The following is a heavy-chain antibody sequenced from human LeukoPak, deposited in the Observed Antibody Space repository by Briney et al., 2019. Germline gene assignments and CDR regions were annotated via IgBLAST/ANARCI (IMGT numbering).Heavy chain of an antibody. CDR3: ASLRERSYYARGFDY. Sequence: PSETLSLTCTVSGYSISSGYYWGWIRQPPGKGLEWIGSIYHSGSTYYNPSLKSRVTISVDTSKNQFSLKLSSVTAADTAMYYCASLRERSYYARGFDYWGQGTLVTVSS. D-gene: IGHD1-26*01. J-gene: IGHJ4*02. CDR2: IYHSGST. V-gene: IGHV4-38-2*02. CDR1: GYSISSGYY.